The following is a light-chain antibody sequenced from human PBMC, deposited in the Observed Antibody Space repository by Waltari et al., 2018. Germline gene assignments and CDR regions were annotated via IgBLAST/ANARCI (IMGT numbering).Light chain of an antibody. CDR3: QQYSSSPLT. CDR2: GAS. J-gene: IGKJ3*01. CDR1: QSVNNY. Sequence: EIVLTQSPGTLSLSPGERATLSCRASQSVNNYLAWFQKKPGKAPRLLIHGASSKATGIPDRISGSGSATDFTLTISGLEPEDFAVYYCQQYSSSPLTFGPGTKVDIK. V-gene: IGKV3-20*01.